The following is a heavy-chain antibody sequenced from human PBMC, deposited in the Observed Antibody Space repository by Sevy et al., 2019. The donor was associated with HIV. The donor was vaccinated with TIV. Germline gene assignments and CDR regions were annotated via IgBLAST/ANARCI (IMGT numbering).Heavy chain of an antibody. CDR3: ARDRVAAAGTWFDY. CDR1: GFTFSSYA. Sequence: GGSLRLSCAASGFTFSSYAMHWVRQAPGKGLEWVAVISYDGSNKYYAHSVKGRFTISRDNSKNTLYLQMNSLRAEDTAVYYCARDRVAAAGTWFDYWGQGTLVTVSS. CDR2: ISYDGSNK. V-gene: IGHV3-30-3*01. D-gene: IGHD6-13*01. J-gene: IGHJ4*02.